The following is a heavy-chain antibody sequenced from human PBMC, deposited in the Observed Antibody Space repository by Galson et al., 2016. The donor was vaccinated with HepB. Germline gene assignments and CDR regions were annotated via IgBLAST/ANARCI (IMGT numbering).Heavy chain of an antibody. J-gene: IGHJ3*01. V-gene: IGHV3-13*01. CDR2: IGTADDT. CDR3: ARVGIRDAFDV. CDR1: GFIFSTYD. D-gene: IGHD7-27*01. Sequence: SLRLSCAASGFIFSTYDMHWVRQVTGKGLEWASGIGTADDTYYPDSVKGRFIISRENAKNSLYLQMNSLRAGDTAVYYCARVGIRDAFDVWGRGTMVTVSS.